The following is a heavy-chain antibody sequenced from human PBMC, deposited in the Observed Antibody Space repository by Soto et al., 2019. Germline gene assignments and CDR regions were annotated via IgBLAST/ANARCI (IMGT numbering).Heavy chain of an antibody. Sequence: QVQLQESGPGLVKPSETLSLTCTVSGGSVSSGSYYWSWIRQPPGKGLEWIGYIYYSGSTHYNPSLKSRVTVSVDTSKDHFSRKLSSVTAADTAVYYCARDRGTEGPHDFDYCGQGTLVTVSS. J-gene: IGHJ4*02. CDR3: ARDRGTEGPHDFDY. CDR1: GGSVSSGSYY. D-gene: IGHD3-10*01. V-gene: IGHV4-61*01. CDR2: IYYSGST.